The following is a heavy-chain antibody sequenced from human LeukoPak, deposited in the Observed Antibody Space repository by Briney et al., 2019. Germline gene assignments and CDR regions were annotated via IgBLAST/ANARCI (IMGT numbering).Heavy chain of an antibody. D-gene: IGHD5-24*01. CDR1: GGSISSGSYY. Sequence: SETLSLTCTVSGGSISSGSYYWSWIRQPAGKGLEWIGSIYHSGSTYYNPSLKSRVTISVDTSKNQFSLKLSSVTAADTAVYYCAREGDGYNLDPFDYWGQGTLVTVSS. CDR2: IYHSGST. V-gene: IGHV4-39*07. J-gene: IGHJ4*02. CDR3: AREGDGYNLDPFDY.